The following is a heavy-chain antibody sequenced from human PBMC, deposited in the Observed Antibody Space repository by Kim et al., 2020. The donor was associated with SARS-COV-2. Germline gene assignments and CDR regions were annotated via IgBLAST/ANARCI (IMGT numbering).Heavy chain of an antibody. J-gene: IGHJ4*02. Sequence: NAALKSRVTPSIDTSKNQFSLRLNSVTAADTAVYYCARLVVAVAATNYFDNWGQGTLVTVSS. D-gene: IGHD6-19*01. CDR3: ARLVVAVAATNYFDN. V-gene: IGHV4-39*01.